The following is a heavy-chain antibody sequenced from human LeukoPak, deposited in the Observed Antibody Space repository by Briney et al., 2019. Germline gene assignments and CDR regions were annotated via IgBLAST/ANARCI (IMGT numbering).Heavy chain of an antibody. CDR2: INPNSGGT. D-gene: IGHD6-19*01. Sequence: GASVKVSCKASGYTFTGYYMHWVRQAPGQGLEWMGRINPNSGGTNYAQKFQGRVTMTRDTSISTAYMELSRLRSDDTAVCYCARGTDSSGRFNYWGQGTLVTVSS. V-gene: IGHV1-2*06. J-gene: IGHJ4*02. CDR1: GYTFTGYY. CDR3: ARGTDSSGRFNY.